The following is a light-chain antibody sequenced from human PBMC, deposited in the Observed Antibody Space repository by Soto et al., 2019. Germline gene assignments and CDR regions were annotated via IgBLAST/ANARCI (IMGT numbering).Light chain of an antibody. Sequence: EIVLTQSPGTLSLSPGERATLSCRAGQSVSSNLACYQQKPGQAPRLLIYGASTRATGIPARFSGSGSGTEFTLTISSLQSEDFAVYYCQQYNNWPPWTFGQGTKVDI. CDR2: GAS. CDR3: QQYNNWPPWT. J-gene: IGKJ1*01. CDR1: QSVSSN. V-gene: IGKV3-15*01.